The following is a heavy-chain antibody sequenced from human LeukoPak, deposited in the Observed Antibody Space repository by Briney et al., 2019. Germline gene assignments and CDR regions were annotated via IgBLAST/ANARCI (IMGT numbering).Heavy chain of an antibody. V-gene: IGHV4-34*01. Sequence: SETLSLTCAVYGGSFSGYYWSWIRQPPGKGLEWIGDINHSGSTNYNPSLKSRVTISVDTSKNQFPLKLSSVTAADTAVYYCARGLPYGSGSYFAPYYMDVWGKGTTVTVSS. CDR3: ARGLPYGSGSYFAPYYMDV. CDR1: GGSFSGYY. CDR2: INHSGST. D-gene: IGHD3-10*01. J-gene: IGHJ6*03.